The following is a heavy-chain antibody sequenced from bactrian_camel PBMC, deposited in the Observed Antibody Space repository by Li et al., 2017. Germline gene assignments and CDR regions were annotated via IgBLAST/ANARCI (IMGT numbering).Heavy chain of an antibody. V-gene: IGHV3S40*01. D-gene: IGHD6*01. CDR2: IYTGTDRT. J-gene: IGHJ4*01. Sequence: VQLVESGGGSVQAGGSVRLSCVTSGFTEDGFYVAWIRQAPGKGREGVASIYTGTDRTYYADSVKGRVTISQDYTKNTMYLQMNNLKTEDTAVYYCAPAGRSYVDIDCRARLGQGTQVTVS. CDR1: GFTEDGFY.